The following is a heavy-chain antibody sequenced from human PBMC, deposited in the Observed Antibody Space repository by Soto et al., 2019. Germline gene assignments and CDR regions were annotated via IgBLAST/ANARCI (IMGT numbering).Heavy chain of an antibody. CDR1: GYTFTSYG. D-gene: IGHD3-3*01. Sequence: ASVKVSCKASGYTFTSYGISWVRQAPGQGLEWMGWISAYNGNTNYAQKLQGRVTMTTDTSTSTAYMELRSLRSDDTAVYYCARRYYDFWSGYYTRTAYADWGQGTLVPVAS. V-gene: IGHV1-18*01. J-gene: IGHJ4*02. CDR2: ISAYNGNT. CDR3: ARRYYDFWSGYYTRTAYAD.